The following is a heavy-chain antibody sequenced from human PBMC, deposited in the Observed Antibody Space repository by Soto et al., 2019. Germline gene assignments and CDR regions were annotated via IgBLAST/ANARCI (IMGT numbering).Heavy chain of an antibody. J-gene: IGHJ6*02. Sequence: QVQLQESGPGLVKPSQTLSLTCTVSGGSISSGGYYWSWIRQHPGKGLEWIGYIYYSGSTYYNPSLKSRVTISVDTSKNQFSLKLSSVTAADTAVYYCARRNGASGYYGMDVWGQGTTVTVSS. CDR3: ARRNGASGYYGMDV. CDR1: GGSISSGGYY. CDR2: IYYSGST. D-gene: IGHD4-17*01. V-gene: IGHV4-31*03.